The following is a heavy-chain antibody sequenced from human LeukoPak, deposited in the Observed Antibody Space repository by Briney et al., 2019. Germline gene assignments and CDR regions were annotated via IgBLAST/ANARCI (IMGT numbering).Heavy chain of an antibody. CDR3: ARVTTVTRADWYFDL. D-gene: IGHD4-17*01. J-gene: IGHJ2*01. CDR1: GGSFSGYY. Sequence: PSETLSLTCAVYGGSFSGYYWGWIRQPPGKGLEWIGSVHYSGSTYYNPSLKSRVTISVDTSKNQFSLKLSSVTAADTAVYYCARVTTVTRADWYFDLWGRGTLVTVSS. V-gene: IGHV4-34*01. CDR2: VHYSGST.